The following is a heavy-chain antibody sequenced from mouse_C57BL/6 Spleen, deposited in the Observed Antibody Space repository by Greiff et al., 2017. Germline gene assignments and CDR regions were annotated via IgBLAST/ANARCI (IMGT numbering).Heavy chain of an antibody. Sequence: VQLQQPGTELVKPGASVKLSCKASGFTFTSYWMHWVKQRPGQGLEWIGHINPSTGGTNYNDTFKSKATLTVDKSSSTAYMQVSSMTSEDSAVYDFARAYLFDYWGKGTTLTVSS. CDR2: INPSTGGT. J-gene: IGHJ2*01. CDR1: GFTFTSYW. CDR3: ARAYLFDY. V-gene: IGHV1-53*01.